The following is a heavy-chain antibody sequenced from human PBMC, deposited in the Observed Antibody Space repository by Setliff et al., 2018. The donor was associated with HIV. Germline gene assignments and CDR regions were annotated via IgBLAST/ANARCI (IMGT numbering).Heavy chain of an antibody. CDR2: ISSSGVM. V-gene: IGHV3-48*01. CDR1: GFTFSTYW. CDR3: ATYTNYHYYYYYMNV. Sequence: GGSLRLSCAASGFTFSTYWMSWVRQAPGKGLEWISYISSSGVMYYADSVRGRFTISRDNGKNSLYLQMNSLKTEDTAVYYCATYTNYHYYYYYMNVWGKGTTVTVSS. D-gene: IGHD4-4*01. J-gene: IGHJ6*03.